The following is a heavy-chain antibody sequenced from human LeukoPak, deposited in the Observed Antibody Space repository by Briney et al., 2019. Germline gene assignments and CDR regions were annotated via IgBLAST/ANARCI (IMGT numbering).Heavy chain of an antibody. Sequence: GASVKVSCKASGYTFTSYAMSWVRQAPGQGLEWMGWVSTYNGDTKYAQNFQDRVTMTRDISTTTVYMELRGLRSDDTAVYYCARDGGAPGPIYGDYWGQGTPVTVSS. J-gene: IGHJ4*02. CDR1: GYTFTSYA. D-gene: IGHD4-23*01. V-gene: IGHV1-18*01. CDR2: VSTYNGDT. CDR3: ARDGGAPGPIYGDY.